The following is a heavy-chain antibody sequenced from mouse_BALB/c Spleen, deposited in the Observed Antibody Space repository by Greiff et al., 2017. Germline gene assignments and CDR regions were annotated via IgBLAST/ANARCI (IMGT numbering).Heavy chain of an antibody. V-gene: IGHV1-15*01. J-gene: IGHJ3*01. D-gene: IGHD2-4*01. CDR1: GYTFTDYE. CDR3: TRYHTRITTAFDY. CDR2: IDPETGGT. Sequence: VQLQQSGAELVRPGASVTLSCKASGYTFTDYEMHWVKQTPVHGLEWIGAIDPETGGTAYNQKFKGKATLTADKSSSTAYMELRSLTSEDSAVYDCTRYHTRITTAFDYWGQGTLVTVSA.